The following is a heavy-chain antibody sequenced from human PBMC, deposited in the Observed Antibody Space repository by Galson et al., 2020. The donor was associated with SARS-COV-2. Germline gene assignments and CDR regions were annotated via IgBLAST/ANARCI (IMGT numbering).Heavy chain of an antibody. Sequence: GESLKISCAASGFTFRDYYMSWFRQAPGKGLEWVSFINGINTYTNYADSVRGRFTISRDNTKNSLYLQMNSLRAEDTAVYYCARAAMVGFSDWFDPWGQGTLVTVSS. CDR3: ARAAMVGFSDWFDP. D-gene: IGHD5-18*01. J-gene: IGHJ5*02. V-gene: IGHV3-11*06. CDR1: GFTFRDYY. CDR2: INGINTYT.